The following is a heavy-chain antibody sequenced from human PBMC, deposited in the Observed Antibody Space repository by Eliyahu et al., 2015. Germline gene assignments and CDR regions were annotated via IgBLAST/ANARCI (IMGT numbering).Heavy chain of an antibody. CDR1: GFXFSSYG. J-gene: IGHJ5*02. CDR2: IWYDGNNK. Sequence: QVQLVESGGGVVQPGTSLRLSCSTSGFXFSSYGLHWVRQAPGKGLEWVALIWYDGNNKYYADSVKGRFTISRDNSRKTLYLQMNSVRDEDTAVYYCARDLNPSVTTSSWFDPWGQGTLVTVSS. V-gene: IGHV3-33*08. CDR3: ARDLNPSVTTSSWFDP. D-gene: IGHD4-17*01.